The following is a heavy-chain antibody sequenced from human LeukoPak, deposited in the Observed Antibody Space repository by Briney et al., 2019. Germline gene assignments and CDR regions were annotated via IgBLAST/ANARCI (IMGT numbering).Heavy chain of an antibody. D-gene: IGHD6-19*01. CDR1: GFTFSSYG. V-gene: IGHV3-30*18. Sequence: GGSLRLSCAAPGFTFSSYGMHWVRQAPGKGLEWVAVISYDGSNKYYADSVKGRFTISRDNSKNTLYLQMNSLRAEDTAVYYCAKPSRSRSVAGTHFDYWGQGTLVTVSS. J-gene: IGHJ4*02. CDR3: AKPSRSRSVAGTHFDY. CDR2: ISYDGSNK.